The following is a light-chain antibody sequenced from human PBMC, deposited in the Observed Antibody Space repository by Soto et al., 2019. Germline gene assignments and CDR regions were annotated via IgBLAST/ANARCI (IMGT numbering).Light chain of an antibody. J-gene: IGLJ3*02. V-gene: IGLV1-40*01. CDR1: SSNIGAGYD. CDR3: LSYDSSFWV. CDR2: GNS. Sequence: HSVLTQPPSVSGAPGQRVTISCTGSSSNIGAGYDVHWYQQLPGTAPKLLIYGNSNRPSGVPDRFSDSKSGTSASLAITGLRAEDEADYYCLSYDSSFWVFGGGTKMTV.